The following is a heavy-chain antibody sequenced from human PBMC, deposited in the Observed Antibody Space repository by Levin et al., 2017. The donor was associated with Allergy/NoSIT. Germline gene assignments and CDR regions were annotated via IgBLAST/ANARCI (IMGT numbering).Heavy chain of an antibody. J-gene: IGHJ4*02. CDR3: ARGADYSKLGY. CDR2: IHPSGST. D-gene: IGHD4-11*01. CDR1: GGSVSSGVYY. Sequence: PSETLSLTCTVSGGSVSSGVYYWGWIRQHPGKGLECIGYIHPSGSTHYNPSLNSRVTMSVDTSKNQISLKMTSVTAADTAVYYCARGADYSKLGYWGQGTLVTVSS. V-gene: IGHV4-31*03.